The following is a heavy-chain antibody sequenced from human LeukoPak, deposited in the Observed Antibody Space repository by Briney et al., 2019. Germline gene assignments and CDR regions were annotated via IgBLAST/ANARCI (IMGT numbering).Heavy chain of an antibody. V-gene: IGHV3-21*01. J-gene: IGHJ3*02. CDR1: GFTFSSYS. CDR2: ISSSSSHI. CDR3: ARENSAEAFDI. Sequence: GGSLRLSCAASGFTFSSYSMNWVRQAPGKGLEWVSSISSSSSHIYYADSVKGRFTISRDNAKNSLYLQMNSLRAEDTAVYYCARENSAEAFDIWGQGTMVTVSS. D-gene: IGHD1-26*01.